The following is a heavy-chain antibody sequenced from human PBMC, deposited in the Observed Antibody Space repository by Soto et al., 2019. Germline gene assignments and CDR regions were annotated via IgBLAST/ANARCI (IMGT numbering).Heavy chain of an antibody. D-gene: IGHD6-19*01. V-gene: IGHV2-70*04. CDR1: GFSLSPSGMR. Sequence: SGPTLVNPTHTLTLTCTFSGFSLSPSGMRVSWIRQPPWNSLEWLARIDWDDDKFYSTSLKTRLTISKDTSKKQVVLTMTNMEHVETATYYCARTPTNLHCSVGYPIDYRGQGTRVTLSS. CDR3: ARTPTNLHCSVGYPIDY. J-gene: IGHJ4*02. CDR2: IDWDDDK.